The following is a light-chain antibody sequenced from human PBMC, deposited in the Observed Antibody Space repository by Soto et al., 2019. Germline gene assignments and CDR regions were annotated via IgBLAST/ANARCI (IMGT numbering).Light chain of an antibody. Sequence: DIQMTQSPSSLSASVGDRVTITCRASQTIIRYLNWYQQKPGRAPNLLIYAASSLHTGVPSRFSASGSGTEFTLAISSLQPDDSATSYCEQSYSTLFIFGPGTRV. CDR2: AAS. J-gene: IGKJ3*01. V-gene: IGKV1-39*01. CDR1: QTIIRY. CDR3: EQSYSTLFI.